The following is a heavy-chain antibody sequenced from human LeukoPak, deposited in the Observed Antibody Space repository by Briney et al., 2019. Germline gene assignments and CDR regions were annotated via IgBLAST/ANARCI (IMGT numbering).Heavy chain of an antibody. V-gene: IGHV3-30-3*01. CDR3: AKGAHCSGGSCYYFDY. CDR1: GFTFSSYA. J-gene: IGHJ4*02. Sequence: GGSLRLSCAASGFTFSSYAMHWVRQAPGKGLEWVAVISYDGSNKYYADSVKGRFTISRDNSKNTLYLQMNSLRAEDTAVYYCAKGAHCSGGSCYYFDYWGQGTLVTVSS. CDR2: ISYDGSNK. D-gene: IGHD2-15*01.